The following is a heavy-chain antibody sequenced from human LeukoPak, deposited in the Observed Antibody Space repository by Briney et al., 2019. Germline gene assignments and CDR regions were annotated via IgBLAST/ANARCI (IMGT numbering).Heavy chain of an antibody. J-gene: IGHJ4*02. Sequence: ASVKVSCKAPGYSFTAYYLHWVRQAPGQGLEWVGRINPNSGGTNYAQKFQGRVTMTRDASISTAYMDLSRLRSDDTAMYYCAREGYYDFWTTTDYWGQGTLVTVSS. CDR3: AREGYYDFWTTTDY. CDR1: GYSFTAYY. CDR2: INPNSGGT. V-gene: IGHV1-2*06. D-gene: IGHD3-3*01.